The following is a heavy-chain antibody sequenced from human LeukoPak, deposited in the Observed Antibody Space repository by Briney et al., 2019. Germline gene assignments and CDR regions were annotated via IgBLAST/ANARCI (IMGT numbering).Heavy chain of an antibody. CDR1: GFTFTNYW. CDR2: INSDGSVT. CDR3: ARDRGALDS. Sequence: PGGSLRLSCAASGFTFTNYWIHWVRQAPGEGLVWVSRINSDGSVTGYADSVKGRFTISRDNAKNTVFLQMNSLKPEDTAVYYCARDRGALDSWGQGTLVTVSS. V-gene: IGHV3-74*01. D-gene: IGHD1-26*01. J-gene: IGHJ4*02.